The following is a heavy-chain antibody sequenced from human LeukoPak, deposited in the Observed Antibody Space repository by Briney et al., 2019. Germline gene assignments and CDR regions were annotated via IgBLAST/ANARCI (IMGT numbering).Heavy chain of an antibody. CDR3: ARVQVGAYYFDY. V-gene: IGHV1-2*06. J-gene: IGHJ4*02. CDR1: GYTFTGYY. Sequence: ASVKVSCKASGYTFTGYYMHWVRQAPGQGLEWMGRINPNSGGTNYAQKLQGRVTMTTDTSTSTAYMELRSLRSDDTAVYYCARVQVGAYYFDYWGQGTLVTVSS. D-gene: IGHD1-26*01. CDR2: INPNSGGT.